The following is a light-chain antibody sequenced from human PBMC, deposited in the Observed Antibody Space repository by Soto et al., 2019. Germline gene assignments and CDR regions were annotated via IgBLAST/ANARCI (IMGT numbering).Light chain of an antibody. CDR3: QQYYFPPLT. Sequence: DIVMTQSPDSLAVSLGERATINCKSSQSVLYSSNNKNYLAWYQQKPGPPPKLLFYWASTRESGVPDRFSGSGSGTDFTVTISSLQAEDVAVYDCQQYYFPPLTFGGRTKVEIK. CDR2: WAS. V-gene: IGKV4-1*01. CDR1: QSVLYSSNNKNY. J-gene: IGKJ4*01.